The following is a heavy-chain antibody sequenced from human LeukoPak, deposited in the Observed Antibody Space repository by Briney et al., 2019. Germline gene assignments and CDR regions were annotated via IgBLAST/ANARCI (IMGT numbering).Heavy chain of an antibody. D-gene: IGHD3-10*01. CDR1: GGSFSGYY. J-gene: IGHJ4*02. CDR2: INHSGST. CDR3: ARRGSGSYYKTFDY. V-gene: IGHV4-34*01. Sequence: SETLSLTCAVYGGSFSGYYWSWIRQPPGKGLEWIGEINHSGSTNYNPSLKSRVTISVDTSKNQFSPKLSSVTAADTAVYYCARRGSGSYYKTFDYWGQGTLVTVSS.